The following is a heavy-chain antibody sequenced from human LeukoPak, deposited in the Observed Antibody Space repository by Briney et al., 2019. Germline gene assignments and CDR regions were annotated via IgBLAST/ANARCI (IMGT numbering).Heavy chain of an antibody. D-gene: IGHD3-3*01. CDR1: GGTFSSYA. V-gene: IGHV1-69*13. J-gene: IGHJ6*02. CDR2: IIPIFGTA. CDR3: ARAILRFLVRSGYYYGMDV. Sequence: SVKVSCKASGGTFSSYAISWVRQAPGQGLEWMGGIIPIFGTANYAQKFQGRVTITADESTSTAYMELSSLRSEDAAVYYCARAILRFLVRSGYYYGMDVWGQGTTVTVSS.